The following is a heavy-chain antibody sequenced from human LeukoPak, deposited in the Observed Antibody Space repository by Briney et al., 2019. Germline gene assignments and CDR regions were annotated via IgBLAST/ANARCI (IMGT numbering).Heavy chain of an antibody. D-gene: IGHD3-22*01. CDR2: INHSGST. CDR3: ARGFGYYDSSGYGSRFDY. Sequence: PSETLSLTCAVYGGSFSGYYWSWIRQPPGKGLEWIGEINHSGSTNYNPSLKSRVTISVDTSKNQFSLKLSSVTAADTAVYYCARGFGYYDSSGYGSRFDYWGQGTLVTVSS. CDR1: GGSFSGYY. V-gene: IGHV4-34*01. J-gene: IGHJ4*02.